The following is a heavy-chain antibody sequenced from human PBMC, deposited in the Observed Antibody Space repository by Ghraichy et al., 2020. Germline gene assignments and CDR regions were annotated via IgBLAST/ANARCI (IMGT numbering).Heavy chain of an antibody. CDR3: SRAPGVGWAGNWFDS. J-gene: IGHJ5*01. CDR2: IRSRGNT. Sequence: SETLSLTCTVSGGSINNYYWTWSRQPPGEGLEWIGYIRSRGNTNYNPTLKSRVSISFDQSNNEFSLSLTAVTAADTAVYYCSRAPGVGWAGNWFDSGGQGVRVPASS. CDR1: GGSINNYY. V-gene: IGHV4-59*01. D-gene: IGHD1-26*01.